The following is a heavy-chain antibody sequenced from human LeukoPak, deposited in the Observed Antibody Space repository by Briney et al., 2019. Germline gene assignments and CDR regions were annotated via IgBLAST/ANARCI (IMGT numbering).Heavy chain of an antibody. CDR2: IIPILGIA. D-gene: IGHD2-8*01. V-gene: IGHV1-69*02. Sequence: SVKVSCKASGGTFSSYTISWVRQAPGQGLEWMGRIIPILGIANYAQKFQGRVTITADKSTSTVYMELSSLRSEDTAVYYCARGLMADAFDIWGQGTMVTVSS. CDR1: GGTFSSYT. CDR3: ARGLMADAFDI. J-gene: IGHJ3*02.